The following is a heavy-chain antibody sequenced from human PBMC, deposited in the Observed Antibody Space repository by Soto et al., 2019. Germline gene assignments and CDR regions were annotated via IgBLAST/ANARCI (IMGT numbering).Heavy chain of an antibody. V-gene: IGHV4-34*01. J-gene: IGHJ4*02. CDR1: VGSFSGYY. CDR3: VRGGGQVGATGAY. CDR2: ISHSGST. Sequence: QVQLQQWGAGLLKPSETLSLTCAVYVGSFSGYYWTWIRQPPGKGLEWIGEISHSGSTNYNPSLKSRVTISVDTSKTQFSLKLSSVTAADTAVYYFVRGGGQVGATGAYWGQGTLVTVSS. D-gene: IGHD1-26*01.